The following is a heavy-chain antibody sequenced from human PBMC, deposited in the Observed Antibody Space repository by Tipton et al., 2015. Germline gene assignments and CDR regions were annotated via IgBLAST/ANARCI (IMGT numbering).Heavy chain of an antibody. CDR1: GGSISSTNW. CDR2: IFHSGST. D-gene: IGHD6-19*01. J-gene: IGHJ4*02. CDR3: ASGIAVANFDY. V-gene: IGHV4-4*02. Sequence: TLSLTCTVSGGSISSTNWWSWVRQSPGKGLEWIGEIFHSGSTNYNPSLKSRVTVSVDKSKNQFSLNLSSVTAADTAVYYCASGIAVANFDYWGQGTLVTVSS.